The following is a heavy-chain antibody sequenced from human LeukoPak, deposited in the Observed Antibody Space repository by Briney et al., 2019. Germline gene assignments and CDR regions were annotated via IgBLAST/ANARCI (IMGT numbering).Heavy chain of an antibody. V-gene: IGHV1-18*01. CDR2: ISAYNGNT. Sequence: ASVKVSCKASGYTFTSYGISWVRQAPGQGLEWMGWISAYNGNTNYAQKLQGRVTMTTDTSTSTAYMELRSLRSDDTAVYYCARVFTIFGVVSTPDYWGHGTLVTVSS. D-gene: IGHD3-3*01. CDR1: GYTFTSYG. J-gene: IGHJ4*01. CDR3: ARVFTIFGVVSTPDY.